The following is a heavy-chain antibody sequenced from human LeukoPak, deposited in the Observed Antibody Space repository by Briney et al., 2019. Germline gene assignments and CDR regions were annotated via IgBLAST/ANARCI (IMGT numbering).Heavy chain of an antibody. J-gene: IGHJ6*03. CDR3: AKEGIVAYITEFYYMDV. CDR2: ISSSGSTI. Sequence: GGSLRLSCAASGFTFSSYEMNWVRQAPGKGLEWVSYISSSGSTIYYADSVKGRFTISRDNSKNSLYLQMNSLRAEDTALYYCAKEGIVAYITEFYYMDVWGKGTTVTVSS. CDR1: GFTFSSYE. V-gene: IGHV3-48*03. D-gene: IGHD1-26*01.